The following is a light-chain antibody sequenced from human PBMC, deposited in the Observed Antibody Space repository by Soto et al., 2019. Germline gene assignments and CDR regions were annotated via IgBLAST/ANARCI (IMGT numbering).Light chain of an antibody. CDR1: QGISNN. Sequence: DIQVTQSPSSLSASVGDRVTITCRASQGISNNLAWYQQKPGKVPKLLIYAASTLQSGVPSRFSGSGSGTDFTLTISSLQPEDVATYYCQMHNIGTFGQGTKVEIK. CDR3: QMHNIGT. CDR2: AAS. V-gene: IGKV1-27*01. J-gene: IGKJ1*01.